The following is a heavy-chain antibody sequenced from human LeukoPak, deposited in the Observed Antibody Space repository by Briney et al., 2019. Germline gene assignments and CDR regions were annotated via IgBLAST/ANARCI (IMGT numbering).Heavy chain of an antibody. V-gene: IGHV4-59*01. D-gene: IGHD3-3*01. J-gene: IGHJ4*02. Sequence: PSETLSLTCTVSGGSISSYYWSWIRQPPGKGLEWIGYIYYSGDTTYNPSLESRVSISIDTSKNQFSLRLTSVTPADTAVYYCARGGGGITIFGVLSFEYWGQGTLVTVSS. CDR1: GGSISSYY. CDR3: ARGGGGITIFGVLSFEY. CDR2: IYYSGDT.